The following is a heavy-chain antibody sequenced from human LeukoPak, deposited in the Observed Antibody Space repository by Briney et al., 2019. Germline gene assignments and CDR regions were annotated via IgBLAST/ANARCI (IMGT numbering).Heavy chain of an antibody. J-gene: IGHJ5*02. CDR2: IYYSGST. Sequence: SETLSLTCTVSGGSISSSSYYWGWIRQPPGKGLEWIGSIYYSGSTYYNPSLKSRVTISVDTSKNQFSLKLSSVTAADTAVYYCAREVRYCSGGSCLFSTRTNNWFDPWGQGTLVTVSS. V-gene: IGHV4-39*07. D-gene: IGHD2-15*01. CDR3: AREVRYCSGGSCLFSTRTNNWFDP. CDR1: GGSISSSSYY.